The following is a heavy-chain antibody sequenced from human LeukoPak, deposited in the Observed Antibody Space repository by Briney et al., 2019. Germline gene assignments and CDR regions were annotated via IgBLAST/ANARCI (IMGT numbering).Heavy chain of an antibody. J-gene: IGHJ5*02. CDR3: AKEVPYSLITIFGVVISGWFDP. V-gene: IGHV3-23*01. CDR2: ISGSGGST. Sequence: GGSLRLSCAASGFTFSSYAMSWVRQAPGKGLEWVSAISGSGGSTYYADSVKGRFTISRVNSKNTLYLQMNSLRAEDTAVYYCAKEVPYSLITIFGVVISGWFDPWGQGTLVTVSS. CDR1: GFTFSSYA. D-gene: IGHD3-3*01.